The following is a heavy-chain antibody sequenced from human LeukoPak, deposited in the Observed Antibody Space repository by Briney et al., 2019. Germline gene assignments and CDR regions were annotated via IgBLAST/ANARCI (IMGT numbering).Heavy chain of an antibody. D-gene: IGHD2/OR15-2a*01. Sequence: GGSLRLSCAASGFNFANHAMSWVRQTPGKGLEWVSAISGGGDITYYADSVTGRFTISRDNAKNTLYLQMSRLRGEDTGVYYCARDPRNMGPVPWGQGTLVTVSS. V-gene: IGHV3-23*01. CDR2: ISGGGDIT. J-gene: IGHJ5*02. CDR3: ARDPRNMGPVP. CDR1: GFNFANHA.